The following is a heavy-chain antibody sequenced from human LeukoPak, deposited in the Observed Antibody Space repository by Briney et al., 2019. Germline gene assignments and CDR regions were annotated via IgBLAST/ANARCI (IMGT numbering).Heavy chain of an antibody. CDR3: ARDPRNSGSYSYYFDY. V-gene: IGHV3-66*01. CDR2: IYSGGST. Sequence: GGSLRLSCAASGFTVSSNYMSWVRQAPEKGLEWVSVIYSGGSTYYADSVKGRFTISRDNSKNTLYLQMNSLRAEDTAVYYCARDPRNSGSYSYYFDYWGQGTLVTVSS. J-gene: IGHJ4*02. D-gene: IGHD1-26*01. CDR1: GFTVSSNY.